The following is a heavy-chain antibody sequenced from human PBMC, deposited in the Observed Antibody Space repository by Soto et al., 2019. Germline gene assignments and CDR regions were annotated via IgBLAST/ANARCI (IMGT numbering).Heavy chain of an antibody. CDR2: IIPIFGTA. Sequence: QVQLVQSGAEVKKLGSLVKVSCKASGGTFSSYSINWVRQAPGQGLEWMGEIIPIFGTANYAQKFQGRVTITADESTSTAYMELSSLRSEDTAVYYCARDGGRHSGGIDYWGQGTLVTVSS. V-gene: IGHV1-69*01. CDR3: ARDGGRHSGGIDY. J-gene: IGHJ4*02. D-gene: IGHD1-26*01. CDR1: GGTFSSYS.